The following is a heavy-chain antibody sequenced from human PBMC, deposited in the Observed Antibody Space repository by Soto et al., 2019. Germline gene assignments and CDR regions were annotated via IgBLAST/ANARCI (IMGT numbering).Heavy chain of an antibody. V-gene: IGHV4-34*01. CDR2: INHSGST. J-gene: IGHJ6*02. CDR1: GGSFSGYY. CDR3: ARGRIAVLYYYYGMDV. Sequence: QVQLQQWGAGLLKPSETLSLTCAVYGGSFSGYYWSWIRQPPGKGLEWIGEINHSGSTNYNPSLKSRVTISVDTSKTQFSLKLSSVTAADTAVYYCARGRIAVLYYYYGMDVWGQGTTVTVSS. D-gene: IGHD6-19*01.